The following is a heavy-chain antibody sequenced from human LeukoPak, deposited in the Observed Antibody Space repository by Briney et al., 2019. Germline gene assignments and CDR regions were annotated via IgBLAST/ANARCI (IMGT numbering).Heavy chain of an antibody. CDR1: GFTLSSYW. V-gene: IGHV3-74*01. CDR3: ATDRAHAFDL. CDR2: IYSDGSGT. J-gene: IGHJ3*01. Sequence: GGSLRLSCAASGFTLSSYWMHWVRQAPGKGLVWVSRIYSDGSGTSYAESVKGRFTISRDNAKNTLFLQMKSLTAEDTAVYYCATDRAHAFDLWGQGTMVTVS.